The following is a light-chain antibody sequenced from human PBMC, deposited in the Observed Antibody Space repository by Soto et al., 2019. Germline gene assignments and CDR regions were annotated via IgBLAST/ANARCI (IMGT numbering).Light chain of an antibody. CDR1: QSVSSY. Sequence: EIVLTQSPATLSLSPGERATLSCRASQSVSSYLAWYQQKLGQAPRLLIYDASNRATGIPARFSGSGSGTDFTLTISSLEPEDCAVYYCQQRSNGPRTFGQGTKREIK. CDR2: DAS. J-gene: IGKJ2*01. V-gene: IGKV3-11*01. CDR3: QQRSNGPRT.